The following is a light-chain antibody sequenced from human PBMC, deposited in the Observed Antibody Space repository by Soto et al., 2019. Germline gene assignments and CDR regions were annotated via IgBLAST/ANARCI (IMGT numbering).Light chain of an antibody. V-gene: IGKV3-20*01. J-gene: IGKJ1*01. CDR3: QQYGSSPRT. Sequence: IVLAQSPCSLSLSPGERATLSCRASQSISNSYFAWYQQKPGQAPRLLIYGASSRATGIPDRFSGSGSVTDFTLTISRLEPEDFAVYFCQQYGSSPRTFGQGTKVDIK. CDR2: GAS. CDR1: QSISNSY.